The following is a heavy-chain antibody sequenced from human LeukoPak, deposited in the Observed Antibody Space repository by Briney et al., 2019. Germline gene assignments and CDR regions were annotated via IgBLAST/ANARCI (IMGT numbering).Heavy chain of an antibody. D-gene: IGHD1-26*01. Sequence: ASVKVSCKASGYTFTGYYMHWVRQAPGQGLEWMGRINPNSGGTNYAQKLQGRVTMTRDRSISTAYMELSRLRSDDTAVYYCARGVGATDHDAFDIWGQGTMVTVSS. J-gene: IGHJ3*02. CDR3: ARGVGATDHDAFDI. CDR2: INPNSGGT. V-gene: IGHV1-2*06. CDR1: GYTFTGYY.